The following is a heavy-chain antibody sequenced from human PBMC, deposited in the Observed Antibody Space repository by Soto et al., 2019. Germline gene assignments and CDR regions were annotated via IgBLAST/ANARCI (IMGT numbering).Heavy chain of an antibody. CDR3: AKDKIAARPLPDY. V-gene: IGHV3-30*18. J-gene: IGHJ4*02. D-gene: IGHD6-6*01. CDR2: ISYDGSNK. CDR1: GFTFSSYG. Sequence: PGGSLRLSCAASGFTFSSYGMHWVRQAPGKGLEWVAVISYDGSNKYYADSVKGRFTISRDNSKNTLYLQMNSLRAEDTAVYYCAKDKIAARPLPDYWAQRTPVTVSS.